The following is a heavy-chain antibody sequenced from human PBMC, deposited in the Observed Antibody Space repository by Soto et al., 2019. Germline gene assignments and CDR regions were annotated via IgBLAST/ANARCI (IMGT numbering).Heavy chain of an antibody. CDR2: ISYDGSNK. D-gene: IGHD2-21*02. V-gene: IGHV3-30*18. CDR1: GFTFSSYG. CDR3: AKDLNEWVVTGWFDP. J-gene: IGHJ5*02. Sequence: GGSLRLSCAASGFTFSSYGMHWVRQAPGKGLEWVAVISYDGSNKYYADSVKGRFTISRDNSKNTRYLQMNSLRAEDTAVYYCAKDLNEWVVTGWFDPWGQGTLVTVSS.